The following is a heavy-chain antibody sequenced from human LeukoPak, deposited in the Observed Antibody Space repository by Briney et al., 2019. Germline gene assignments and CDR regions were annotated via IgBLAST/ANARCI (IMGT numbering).Heavy chain of an antibody. CDR3: AKDSFDCSGGSCYSYDC. D-gene: IGHD2-15*01. V-gene: IGHV3-23*01. J-gene: IGHJ4*02. Sequence: GGPLRLSCAASGFTFSSYAMSWVRQAPGKGLEWVSAISGSGGSTYYADSVRGRFTNSRDNSKNTLYLQMNSLRAEDTAVYYCAKDSFDCSGGSCYSYDCWGQGTLVTVSS. CDR1: GFTFSSYA. CDR2: ISGSGGST.